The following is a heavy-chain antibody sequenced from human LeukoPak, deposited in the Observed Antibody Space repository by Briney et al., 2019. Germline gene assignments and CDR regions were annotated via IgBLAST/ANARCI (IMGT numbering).Heavy chain of an antibody. D-gene: IGHD3-3*01. CDR2: INQSGST. CDR3: ARDRRPTYDFWSGYDNWFDP. J-gene: IGHJ5*02. Sequence: SETLSLTCAVYGGSFSGYYWSWIRQPPGKGLEWIGEINQSGSTNYNPSLKSRVTISVDTSKNQFSLKLRSVTAADTAVYYCARDRRPTYDFWSGYDNWFDPWGQGTLVTVSS. CDR1: GGSFSGYY. V-gene: IGHV4-34*01.